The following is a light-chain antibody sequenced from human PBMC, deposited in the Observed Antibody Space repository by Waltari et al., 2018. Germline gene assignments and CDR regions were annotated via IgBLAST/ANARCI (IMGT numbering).Light chain of an antibody. Sequence: QSVLTQPPSASGTPGQRVTISCSGSSSNIGSNTVNWYQQLPGTAPQLLTYTNKPRPPGVPDRFSGSKSGTSASLAISGLQSEDEADYYCAAWDDSLNGFYVFGTGTKVTVL. CDR3: AAWDDSLNGFYV. CDR1: SSNIGSNT. V-gene: IGLV1-44*01. CDR2: TNK. J-gene: IGLJ1*01.